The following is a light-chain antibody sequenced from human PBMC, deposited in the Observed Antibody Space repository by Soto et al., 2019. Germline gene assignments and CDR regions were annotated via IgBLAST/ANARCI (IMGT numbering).Light chain of an antibody. V-gene: IGKV3-15*01. CDR2: AAS. CDR3: QQYNVWPLWT. J-gene: IGKJ1*01. Sequence: IVMTQSPATLSVSPGDRATLSCRASESVTSSLAWYQQKPGQPPRLLIYAASTRATDVPARFSGGGSETEFTLTISSLQSEDFAVYFCQQYNVWPLWTFGQGPRWIS. CDR1: ESVTSS.